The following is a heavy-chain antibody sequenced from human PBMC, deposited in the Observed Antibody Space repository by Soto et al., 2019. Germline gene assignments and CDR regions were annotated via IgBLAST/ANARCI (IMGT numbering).Heavy chain of an antibody. J-gene: IGHJ6*03. CDR2: IRSKANSYAT. CDR3: TVVAARHGDYYYYYYMDV. CDR1: GFTFSGSA. V-gene: IGHV3-73*01. Sequence: GGSLRLSCAASGFTFSGSAMHWVRQASGKGLEWVGRIRSKANSYATAYAASVKGRFTIYRDDSMNTAYLQMNSLKTEDTAMYYCTVVAARHGDYYYYYYMDVWGKGTTVTVSS. D-gene: IGHD2-15*01.